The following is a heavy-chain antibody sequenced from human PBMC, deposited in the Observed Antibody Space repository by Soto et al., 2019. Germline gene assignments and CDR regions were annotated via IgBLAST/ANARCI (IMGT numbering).Heavy chain of an antibody. Sequence: QVQLVQSGAEVKKPGSSVKVSCKASGGTFSSYTISWVRQAPGQGLEWMGRIIPILGIANYAQKFQGRVTITADKSTRTAYMELSRLRSEDKAVYYCAMEYCSSTSCYRDYWGQGTLVTVSS. CDR1: GGTFSSYT. D-gene: IGHD2-2*02. V-gene: IGHV1-69*02. J-gene: IGHJ4*02. CDR2: IIPILGIA. CDR3: AMEYCSSTSCYRDY.